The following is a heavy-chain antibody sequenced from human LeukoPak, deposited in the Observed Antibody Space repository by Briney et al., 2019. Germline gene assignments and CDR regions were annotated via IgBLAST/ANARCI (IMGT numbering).Heavy chain of an antibody. V-gene: IGHV3-21*01. J-gene: IGHJ5*02. CDR3: ARDRGARGRGLA. CDR1: GFTFRIYS. Sequence: GGSLRLSCAASGFTFRIYSMNWVRQAPGTGLEWVSSIGPSSGDIYYADSVKGRFTISRDNDKNSLYLRMNSLRAEDTAVYYCARDRGARGRGLAWGQGTQVTVSS. CDR2: IGPSSGDI. D-gene: IGHD3-10*01.